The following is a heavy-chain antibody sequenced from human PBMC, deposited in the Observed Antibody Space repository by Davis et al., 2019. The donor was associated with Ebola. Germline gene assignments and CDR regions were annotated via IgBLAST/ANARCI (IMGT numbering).Heavy chain of an antibody. CDR1: GFTFSNAW. J-gene: IGHJ2*01. Sequence: GESLKISCAASGFTFSNAWMSWVRQAPGKGLEWVGRIKSKTDGGTTDYAAPVKGRFTISRDDSKNTLYLQMNSLKTEDTAVYYCTTDDYGGNSPFWYFDLWGRGTLVTVPS. D-gene: IGHD4-23*01. CDR3: TTDDYGGNSPFWYFDL. V-gene: IGHV3-15*01. CDR2: IKSKTDGGTT.